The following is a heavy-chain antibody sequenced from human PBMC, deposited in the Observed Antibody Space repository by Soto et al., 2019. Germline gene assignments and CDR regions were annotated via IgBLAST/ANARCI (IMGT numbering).Heavy chain of an antibody. V-gene: IGHV1-18*01. CDR2: ISAYNGNT. D-gene: IGHD6-13*01. Sequence: GASVKVSCKASGYTFTSYGISCVRQAPGQGLEWMGWISAYNGNTNYAQKLQGRVTMTTDTSTSTAYMELRSLRSDDTAVYYCARRDSSSWSYYFDYWGQGTLVTVSS. CDR1: GYTFTSYG. J-gene: IGHJ4*02. CDR3: ARRDSSSWSYYFDY.